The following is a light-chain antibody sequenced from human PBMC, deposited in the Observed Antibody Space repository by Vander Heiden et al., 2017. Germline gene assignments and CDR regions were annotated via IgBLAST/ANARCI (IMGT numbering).Light chain of an antibody. Sequence: ETVLTPSPATLSVSPGERVTLSCRASQSVSSNLAWYQQKPGQAPRLLIYGAFTRATGVPARFSGSGSGTDFTLTISSLQSEDFAVYYCQQYNDWYTFGQGTKLEIK. CDR1: QSVSSN. V-gene: IGKV3-15*01. CDR2: GAF. J-gene: IGKJ2*01. CDR3: QQYNDWYT.